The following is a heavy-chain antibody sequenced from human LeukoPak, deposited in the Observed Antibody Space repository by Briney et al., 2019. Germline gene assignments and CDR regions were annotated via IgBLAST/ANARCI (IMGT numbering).Heavy chain of an antibody. V-gene: IGHV4-38-2*02. D-gene: IGHD6-19*01. CDR2: IYHTGST. CDR1: SYSINSNYY. J-gene: IGHJ4*02. CDR3: ARGSHPVTGTLGGYFDP. Sequence: SETLSLTCSVSSYSINSNYYWGWIRQSPGKGLEWIGSIYHTGSTYYNPSLKSRVTISLDASNKQFSLRLSSVTAADTAVYYCARGSHPVTGTLGGYFDPWGQGTLVTVSS.